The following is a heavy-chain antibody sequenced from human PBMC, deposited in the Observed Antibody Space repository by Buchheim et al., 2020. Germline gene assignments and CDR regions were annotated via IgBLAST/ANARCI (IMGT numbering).Heavy chain of an antibody. Sequence: EVQLVESGGGLVQPGGSLRLSCAASGFTFSSYSMNWVRQAPGKGLEWVSYISSSSSTIYYADSVKGRFTISRDNAKNYLYLQMNSLRAEDTAVYYCARDNRGEYYDFWSGYYSYYYYMDVWGKGTT. D-gene: IGHD3-3*01. CDR1: GFTFSSYS. J-gene: IGHJ6*03. CDR2: ISSSSSTI. CDR3: ARDNRGEYYDFWSGYYSYYYYMDV. V-gene: IGHV3-48*01.